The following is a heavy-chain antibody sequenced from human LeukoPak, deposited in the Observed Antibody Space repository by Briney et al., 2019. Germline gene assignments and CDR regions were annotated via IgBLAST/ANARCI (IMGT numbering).Heavy chain of an antibody. V-gene: IGHV4-34*01. CDR1: GFSFSSYW. CDR2: INHSGST. J-gene: IGHJ4*02. CDR3: ARHHSSGWTPEPWVHGFGY. D-gene: IGHD3-22*01. Sequence: GSLRLSCEGSGFSFSSYWMSWVRQAPGKGLEWIGEINHSGSTNYNPSLKSRVTISVDTSKNQFSLKLSSVTAADTAVYYCARHHSSGWTPEPWVHGFGYWGQGTLVTVSS.